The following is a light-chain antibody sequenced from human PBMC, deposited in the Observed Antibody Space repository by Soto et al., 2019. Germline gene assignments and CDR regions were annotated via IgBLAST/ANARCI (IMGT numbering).Light chain of an antibody. V-gene: IGLV1-51*01. CDR1: RSNIGGNS. CDR2: DDN. J-gene: IGLJ1*01. Sequence: QYVLTQPPSVSSAPGQKVTISCAGGRSNIGGNSVSWYQQLPGTAPKLLIYDDNKRPSGIPDRFSGSKSGTSATLGITGFQTGDEADYYCGSWDSRLSAYVFGTGTKATV. CDR3: GSWDSRLSAYV.